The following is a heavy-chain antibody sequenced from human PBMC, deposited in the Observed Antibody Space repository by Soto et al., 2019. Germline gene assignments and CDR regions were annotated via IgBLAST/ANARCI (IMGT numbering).Heavy chain of an antibody. D-gene: IGHD4-17*01. CDR3: ANSWTTLTTGFDF. CDR2: ISSDGSEK. J-gene: IGHJ4*02. CDR1: GLTFSNYA. V-gene: IGHV3-30*18. Sequence: SGGSLRLSCVASGLTFSNYAMHWVRQAPGKGLGWVAVISSDGSEKYYLDSVRDRFTISRDNSKNTLYLQMSNLRPEDTAMYYCANSWTTLTTGFDFWGQGALVTVSS.